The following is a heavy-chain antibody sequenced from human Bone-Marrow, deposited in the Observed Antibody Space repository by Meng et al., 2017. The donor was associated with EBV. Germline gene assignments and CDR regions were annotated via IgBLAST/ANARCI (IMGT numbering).Heavy chain of an antibody. Sequence: QGAVVQSGAEVQKPGSSVTVSCKTSGGTFTSDAISWVRQAPGQGLEWMGGLIPMSGAPNYAQKFQGRITITADESTSTHYMDLSSLRSEDTAVYYCASESGRGYTPDYWGQGTLVTVSS. CDR2: LIPMSGAP. J-gene: IGHJ4*02. CDR3: ASESGRGYTPDY. CDR1: GGTFTSDA. D-gene: IGHD3-10*01. V-gene: IGHV1-69*01.